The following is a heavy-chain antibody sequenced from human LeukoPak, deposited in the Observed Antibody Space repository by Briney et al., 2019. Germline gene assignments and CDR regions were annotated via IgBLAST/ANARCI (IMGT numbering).Heavy chain of an antibody. Sequence: SETLSLTCAVYGGSFSGYYWSWIRQPPGKGLEWIGEINHSGSTNYNPSLKSRVTISVDTSKNQFSLKLSSVTAAATAVYYCARGLVGPHSPPPRSDPWGQEPWSPSPQ. CDR1: GGSFSGYY. D-gene: IGHD3-9*01. V-gene: IGHV4-34*01. CDR2: INHSGST. J-gene: IGHJ5*02. CDR3: ARGLVGPHSPPPRSDP.